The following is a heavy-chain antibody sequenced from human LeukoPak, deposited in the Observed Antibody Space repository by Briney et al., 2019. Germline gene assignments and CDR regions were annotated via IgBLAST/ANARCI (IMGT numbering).Heavy chain of an antibody. CDR3: VKASSFDWLFVS. Sequence: GGSLRLSCSASGFTFGSYAMHWVRQAPGKGLEYVSAISGNGDRTHYADSVKGRFTISRDNSKDTLYLQMASLRPEETAVYYCVKASSFDWLFVSWGQGTLVTVSS. J-gene: IGHJ4*02. CDR1: GFTFGSYA. D-gene: IGHD3-9*01. CDR2: ISGNGDRT. V-gene: IGHV3-64D*06.